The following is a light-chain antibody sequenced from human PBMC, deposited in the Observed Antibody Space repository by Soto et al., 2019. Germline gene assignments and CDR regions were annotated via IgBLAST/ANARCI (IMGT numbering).Light chain of an antibody. CDR2: DAS. V-gene: IGKV3-11*01. J-gene: IGKJ5*01. Sequence: EIVLTQSPATLSLSPGERATVSCRASQSVSNNLGWYQQKAGQAPRLLIYDASHRATGIPARFSGSGSGTDFPLTISSLEPEDFACYYCQHGGPFGQGTRLAIK. CDR1: QSVSNN. CDR3: QHGGP.